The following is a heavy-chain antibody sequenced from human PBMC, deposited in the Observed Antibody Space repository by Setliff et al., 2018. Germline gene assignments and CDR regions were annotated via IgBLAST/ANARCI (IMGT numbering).Heavy chain of an antibody. D-gene: IGHD2-21*01. V-gene: IGHV4-34*01. CDR3: AKEHVVISYVSNTHQHYGMDV. Sequence: SETLSLTCTVYGASFSNYYWGWVRQPPEERLEWIGEIDHSGRTKYNPSLKSRVSISADTSKNLLSLTLKSVTAADTAVYYCAKEHVVISYVSNTHQHYGMDVWGQGTTVTVSS. J-gene: IGHJ6*02. CDR2: IDHSGRT. CDR1: GASFSNYY.